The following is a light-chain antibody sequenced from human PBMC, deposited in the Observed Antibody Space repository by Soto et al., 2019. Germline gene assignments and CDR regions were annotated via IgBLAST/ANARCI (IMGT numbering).Light chain of an antibody. J-gene: IGKJ1*01. CDR1: QSVSSY. Sequence: DIVLTQSPATLSLSPGERATLSCRASQSVSSYLAWYQQKPGQAPRLLIYDASNRATGIPARFSGSGSGTDFTLTIIILEPEDFAVYYCQQRSNWPRTFGQGTKVDI. CDR2: DAS. CDR3: QQRSNWPRT. V-gene: IGKV3-11*01.